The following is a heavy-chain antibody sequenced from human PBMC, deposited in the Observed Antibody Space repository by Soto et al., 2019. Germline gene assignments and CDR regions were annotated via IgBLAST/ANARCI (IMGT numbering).Heavy chain of an antibody. CDR3: AHTDIVVVPAVYNWFDP. J-gene: IGHJ5*02. CDR2: IYWEDDK. CDR1: GVSLSTSGVG. V-gene: IGHV2-5*02. Sequence: QITLKESGPTLVKPTQTLTLTCTFSGVSLSTSGVGVGWIRQPPGKALEGLALIYWEDDKRYSPSLKSRLTTPKDTPKNQVVLTLTNMDPVDTATYYCAHTDIVVVPAVYNWFDPWGQGTLVTVSS. D-gene: IGHD2-2*01.